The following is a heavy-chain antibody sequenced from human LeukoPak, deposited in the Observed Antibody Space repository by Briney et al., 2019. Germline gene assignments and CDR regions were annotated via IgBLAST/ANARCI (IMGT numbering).Heavy chain of an antibody. V-gene: IGHV3-7*01. CDR2: IQQDGSEK. J-gene: IGHJ4*02. Sequence: GESLRLSCAPCGFTFSEYWEICVREATGKGVEGVANIQQDGSEKYYVDSVKGRFTISRDNAKKSLFLQVSSLRGEDTAVYYCARDRGFSYGIDFWGQGTLVTVSS. CDR1: GFTFSEYW. CDR3: ARDRGFSYGIDF. D-gene: IGHD5-18*01.